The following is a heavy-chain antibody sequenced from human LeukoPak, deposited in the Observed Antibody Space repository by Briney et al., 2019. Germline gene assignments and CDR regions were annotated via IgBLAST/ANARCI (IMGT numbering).Heavy chain of an antibody. CDR3: ARDLPRLRHFDY. Sequence: PSETLSLTCAVSGGSISSGSYCWSWIRQPAGKGLEWIGRIYTSGSTNYNPSLKSRVTISVDTSKNQFSLKLSSVTAADTAVYYCARDLPRLRHFDYWGQGTLVTVSS. J-gene: IGHJ4*02. D-gene: IGHD2-21*01. CDR1: GGSISSGSYC. V-gene: IGHV4-61*02. CDR2: IYTSGST.